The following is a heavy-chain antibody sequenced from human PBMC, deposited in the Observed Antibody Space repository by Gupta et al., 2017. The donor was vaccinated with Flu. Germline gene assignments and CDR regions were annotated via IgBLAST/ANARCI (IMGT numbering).Heavy chain of an antibody. CDR3: ARAEYYDSSGYRPYYFDY. J-gene: IGHJ4*02. CDR2: IYHSGST. CDR1: GYSISRSYY. V-gene: IGHV4-38-2*01. Sequence: QVQLQESGPGLVKPSETLSLPCAVSGYSISRSYYWGWLRPPPGKGLEWIGSIYHSGSTYYNPSLKSRVTISVDTSKNQFSLKLSSVTAADTAVYYCARAEYYDSSGYRPYYFDYWGQGTLVTVSS. D-gene: IGHD3-22*01.